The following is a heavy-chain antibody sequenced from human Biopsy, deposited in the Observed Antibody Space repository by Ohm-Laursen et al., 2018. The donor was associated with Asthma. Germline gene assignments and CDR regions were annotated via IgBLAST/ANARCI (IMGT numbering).Heavy chain of an antibody. J-gene: IGHJ6*02. V-gene: IGHV4-39*07. CDR2: TNERGVT. Sequence: SQTLSLTCIVSGDAMSTSGSYWGWIRQSPGKGLEWIGETNERGVTNNNPSLKSRVIISIDTYWNRVSLKLTSVTAADTAVYYCARGPELDVWGQGTTVTVS. CDR1: GDAMSTSGSY. CDR3: ARGPELDV.